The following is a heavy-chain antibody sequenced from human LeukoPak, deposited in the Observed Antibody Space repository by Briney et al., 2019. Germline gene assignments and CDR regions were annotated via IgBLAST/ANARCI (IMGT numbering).Heavy chain of an antibody. D-gene: IGHD1-26*01. CDR1: GGTFSSYG. V-gene: IGHV1-18*01. CDR3: ARDRGGYGLYWYFDL. Sequence: ASVKVSCKASGGTFSSYGISWVRQAPGQGLEWMGWISAYNGNTNYAQKLQGRVTMTTDTSTSTAYMELRSLRSDDTAVYYCARDRGGYGLYWYFDLWGRGTLVTVSS. CDR2: ISAYNGNT. J-gene: IGHJ2*01.